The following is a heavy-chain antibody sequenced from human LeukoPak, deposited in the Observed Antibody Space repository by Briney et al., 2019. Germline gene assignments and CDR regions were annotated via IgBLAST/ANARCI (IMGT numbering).Heavy chain of an antibody. V-gene: IGHV4-34*01. CDR3: ARHRYYDFWSGYYTNDY. D-gene: IGHD3-3*01. CDR1: GGSFSGYY. Sequence: SETLSLTCAVYGGSFSGYYWSWIRQPPGKGLEWIGEINHSGSTYYNPSLKSRVTISVDTSKNQFSLKLSSVTAADTAVYYCARHRYYDFWSGYYTNDYWGQGTLVTVSS. CDR2: INHSGST. J-gene: IGHJ4*02.